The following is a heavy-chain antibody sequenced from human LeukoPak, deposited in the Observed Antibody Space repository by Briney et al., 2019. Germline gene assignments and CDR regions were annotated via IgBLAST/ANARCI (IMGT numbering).Heavy chain of an antibody. CDR3: AKDLRYTSTCTHDY. CDR2: ISGSGSST. CDR1: GFTFSNYA. D-gene: IGHD6-13*01. J-gene: IGHJ4*02. V-gene: IGHV3-23*01. Sequence: GGSLRLSCAASGFTFSNYAMSWVRQAPGKGLEWVSAISGSGSSTYYADSVKGRFTISRDNPKNTLYLHMNSLRDEDTAVYYCAKDLRYTSTCTHDYWGQGTLVTVSS.